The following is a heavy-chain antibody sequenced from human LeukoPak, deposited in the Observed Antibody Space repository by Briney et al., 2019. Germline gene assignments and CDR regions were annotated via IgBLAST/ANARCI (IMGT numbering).Heavy chain of an antibody. Sequence: ASVTVSCKASGGTFSSYAISWVRQAPGQGLEWMGIINPSGGSTSYAQKFQGRVTMTRDTSTSTVYMELSSLRSEDTAVYYCAREDSSSLSTQYYFDYWGQGTLVTVSS. CDR2: INPSGGST. V-gene: IGHV1-46*01. CDR1: GGTFSSYA. CDR3: AREDSSSLSTQYYFDY. D-gene: IGHD6-6*01. J-gene: IGHJ4*02.